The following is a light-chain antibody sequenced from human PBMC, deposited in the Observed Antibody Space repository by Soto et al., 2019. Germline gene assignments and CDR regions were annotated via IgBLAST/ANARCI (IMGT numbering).Light chain of an antibody. V-gene: IGLV1-44*01. CDR1: RSNIGSQN. CDR2: NNN. J-gene: IGLJ1*01. CDR3: AAWDDSLIGYV. Sequence: QSVLTQPPSTSGTPGQRVTSSCSGSRSNIGSQNVNWYRQLPGTAPKLLIYNNNQRPSGVPDRFSGSKSGTSASLAISGLQSEDEAAYYCAAWDDSLIGYVFGTGTKVTVL.